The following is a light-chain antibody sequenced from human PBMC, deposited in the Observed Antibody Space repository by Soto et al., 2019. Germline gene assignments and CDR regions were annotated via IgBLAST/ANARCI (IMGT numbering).Light chain of an antibody. J-gene: IGKJ1*01. CDR1: DNIVHW. V-gene: IGKV1-5*03. CDR3: QHYNSFSRT. Sequence: DIQMTQSPSTLSASVGDRVAITCRASDNIVHWVAWYQQKPGKAPKLLIYKAANLADEVPSRFAGSGSGTDFTLPIPRPQPDDFATYYCQHYNSFSRTFGQGTKVEV. CDR2: KAA.